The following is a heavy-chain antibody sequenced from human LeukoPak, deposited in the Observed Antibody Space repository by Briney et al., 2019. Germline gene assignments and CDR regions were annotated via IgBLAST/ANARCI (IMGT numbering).Heavy chain of an antibody. CDR3: VRERNNFWSGHHSIFDS. J-gene: IGHJ4*02. Sequence: PGGSLRLSCAASGFIFIDHWMHWVRKAPGKGLVWLSRINKDGSSTIYADSVKGRFTFSRDNAENTLFLEMSSLRVEDTAVYYCVRERNNFWSGHHSIFDSWGQGTLVTVSS. V-gene: IGHV3-74*01. CDR2: INKDGSST. D-gene: IGHD3-3*01. CDR1: GFIFIDHW.